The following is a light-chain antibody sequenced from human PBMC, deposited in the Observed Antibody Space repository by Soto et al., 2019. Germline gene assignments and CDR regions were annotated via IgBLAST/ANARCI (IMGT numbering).Light chain of an antibody. CDR3: GSYVGSKSFV. CDR1: SSDIGDYNY. V-gene: IGLV2-8*01. Sequence: QSALTQPASASGSLGQSVTISCTGTSSDIGDYNYVSWYQQHAGKAPKVMIYEVSQRPSGVPDRFSGSKSGNTASLTVSGLQAEDEADYYCGSYVGSKSFVFGGGTKLTVL. CDR2: EVS. J-gene: IGLJ3*02.